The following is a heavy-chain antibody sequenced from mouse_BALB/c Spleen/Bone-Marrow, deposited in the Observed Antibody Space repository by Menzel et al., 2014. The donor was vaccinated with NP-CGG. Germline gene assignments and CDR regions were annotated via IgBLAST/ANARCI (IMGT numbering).Heavy chain of an antibody. D-gene: IGHD1-1*01. CDR3: ARNYYGTFAY. Sequence: EVQRVESGGGLVKPGGSLKLSCAASGFTFSSYAMSWVRQTPVKRLEWVASISRGGTTYYPDSVKGRFTISRDNARNILYLQMSGLRSEDTAMYYCARNYYGTFAYWGQGTLVTVSA. J-gene: IGHJ3*01. CDR2: ISRGGTT. V-gene: IGHV5-6-5*01. CDR1: GFTFSSYA.